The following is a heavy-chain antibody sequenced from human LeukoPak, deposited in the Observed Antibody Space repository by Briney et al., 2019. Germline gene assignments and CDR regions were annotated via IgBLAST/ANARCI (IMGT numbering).Heavy chain of an antibody. CDR3: ARARAVAGPFDY. Sequence: MTGGSLRLSCAASGFTFSSYSMSWVRQAPGKGLEWVSSISSSSSYIYYADSVKGRFTISRNNAKNSLYLQMNRLRAEDTAVYYCARARAVAGPFDYWGQGTLVTVSS. J-gene: IGHJ4*02. CDR1: GFTFSSYS. D-gene: IGHD6-19*01. CDR2: ISSSSSYI. V-gene: IGHV3-21*01.